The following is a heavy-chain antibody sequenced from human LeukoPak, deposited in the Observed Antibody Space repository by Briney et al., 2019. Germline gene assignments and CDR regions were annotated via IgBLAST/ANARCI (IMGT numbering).Heavy chain of an antibody. V-gene: IGHV3-48*01. CDR1: GFTFSSYE. CDR2: ISSSSSTI. J-gene: IGHJ4*02. D-gene: IGHD7-27*01. Sequence: HPGGSLRLSCAASGFTFSSYEMNWVRQAPGKGLEWVSYISSSSSTIYYADSVKGRFTISRDNAKNSLYLQMNSLRAEDTAVYYCAKTWGSWFDYWGQGTLVTVSS. CDR3: AKTWGSWFDY.